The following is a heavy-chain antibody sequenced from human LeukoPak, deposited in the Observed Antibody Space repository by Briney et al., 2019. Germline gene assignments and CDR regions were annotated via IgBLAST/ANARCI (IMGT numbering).Heavy chain of an antibody. V-gene: IGHV1-2*02. Sequence: ASVKVSCKASGYTFTGYYMHWVRQAPGQGLEWMGWINPNSGGTNYAQKFQGRVTMTRDPSISTAYMELSRLRSDDTAVYYCARSAVAGTWSYYYYGMDVWGQGTTVTVSS. CDR2: INPNSGGT. CDR1: GYTFTGYY. D-gene: IGHD6-19*01. J-gene: IGHJ6*02. CDR3: ARSAVAGTWSYYYYGMDV.